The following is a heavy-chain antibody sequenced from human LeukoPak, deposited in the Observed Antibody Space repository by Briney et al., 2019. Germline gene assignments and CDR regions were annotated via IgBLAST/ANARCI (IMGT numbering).Heavy chain of an antibody. CDR1: GYTFTRYY. CDR2: INPNSGGT. V-gene: IGHV1-2*04. CDR3: ARTYCSSTSCEGYFDY. Sequence: GASVKVSFKGSGYTFTRYYMDWVRQAPGQGLAWMGCINPNSGGTNYAHKFQGWVTMTRDTSISTAYMELSRLRSDDTAVYYCARTYCSSTSCEGYFDYWGQGTLVSVSS. D-gene: IGHD2-2*01. J-gene: IGHJ4*02.